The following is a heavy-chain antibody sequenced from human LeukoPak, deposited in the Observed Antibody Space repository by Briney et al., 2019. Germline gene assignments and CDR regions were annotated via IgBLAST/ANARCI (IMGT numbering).Heavy chain of an antibody. J-gene: IGHJ6*02. CDR1: GGSISSYY. V-gene: IGHV4-59*01. CDR2: IYYSGST. CDR3: ARVLVDYGDYVGFVSPYGMDV. D-gene: IGHD4-17*01. Sequence: SETLSLTCTVSGGSISSYYWSWIRQPPGKGLEWIGYIYYSGSTNYNPSLKSRVTISVDTSKNQFSLKLSSMTAADTAVYYCARVLVDYGDYVGFVSPYGMDVWGQGTTVTVSS.